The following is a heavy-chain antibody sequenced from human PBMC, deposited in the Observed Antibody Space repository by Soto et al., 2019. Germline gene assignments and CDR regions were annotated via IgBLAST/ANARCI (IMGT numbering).Heavy chain of an antibody. CDR1: GGTFSSYT. Sequence: QVQLVQSGAEVKKPGSSVKVSCKASGGTFSSYTISWVRQAPGQGLEWMGRIIPILGIANYAQKFQGRVTITADKSTSTAYMELSSLRSEGTAVYYWARGKASGSDYWALWDWGQGTLVTVSS. J-gene: IGHJ4*02. V-gene: IGHV1-69*02. D-gene: IGHD5-12*01. CDR2: IIPILGIA. CDR3: ARGKASGSDYWALWD.